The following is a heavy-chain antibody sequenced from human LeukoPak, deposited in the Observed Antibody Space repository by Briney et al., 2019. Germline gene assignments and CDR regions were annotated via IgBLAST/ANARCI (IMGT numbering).Heavy chain of an antibody. J-gene: IGHJ5*02. V-gene: IGHV1-69*05. CDR2: IMPLFGTA. Sequence: SVKVSCKTSGGTFNNSAISWVRQAPGQGLERLGGIMPLFGTAGYAQKFQGRVTITKDESTRTVYLELTSLTSDNTAVYYCARDVHGDYGSGWFDPWGQGTLVSVSS. CDR3: ARDVHGDYGSGWFDP. CDR1: GGTFNNSA. D-gene: IGHD4-17*01.